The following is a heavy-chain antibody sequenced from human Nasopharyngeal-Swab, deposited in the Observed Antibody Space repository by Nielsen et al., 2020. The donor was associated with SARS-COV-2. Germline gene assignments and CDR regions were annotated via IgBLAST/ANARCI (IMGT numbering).Heavy chain of an antibody. J-gene: IGHJ4*02. CDR3: ARVGGSYAHYFDY. V-gene: IGHV4-59*01. Sequence: SETLSLTCTVSGGSISSYYWSWVRQPPGKGLEWIGYIYYSGSTNYNPSLKSRVTISVDTSKNQFSLKLSSVTAADTAVYYCARVGGSYAHYFDYWGQGTLVTVPQ. CDR1: GGSISSYY. CDR2: IYYSGST. D-gene: IGHD1-26*01.